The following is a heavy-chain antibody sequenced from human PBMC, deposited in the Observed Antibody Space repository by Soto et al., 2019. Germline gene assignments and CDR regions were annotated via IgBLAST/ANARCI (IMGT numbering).Heavy chain of an antibody. V-gene: IGHV1-18*04. CDR3: ARDYVVVVVAATRPAGYYYGMDV. Sequence: ASVKVSCKASGYTFTSYGISCVRQAPGQGLEWMGWISAYNGNTNYAQKLQGRVTMTTDTSTSTAYMELRILRSDDTAVYYCARDYVVVVVAATRPAGYYYGMDVWGQGTTVTVSS. CDR2: ISAYNGNT. CDR1: GYTFTSYG. D-gene: IGHD2-15*01. J-gene: IGHJ6*02.